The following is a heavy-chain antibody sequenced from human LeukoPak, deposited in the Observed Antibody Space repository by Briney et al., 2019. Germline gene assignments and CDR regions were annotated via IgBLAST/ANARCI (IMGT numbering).Heavy chain of an antibody. CDR1: GFTFGDYA. CDR2: IRSKAYGGTT. Sequence: QSGGSLRLSCTASGFTFGDYAMSWFRQAPGKGLEWVGFIRSKAYGGTTEYAASVKGRFTISRDDSKSIAYLQMNSLKTEDTAVYYCTREWWPITFGGVIAPGAFDIWGQGTMVTVSS. CDR3: TREWWPITFGGVIAPGAFDI. D-gene: IGHD3-16*02. V-gene: IGHV3-49*03. J-gene: IGHJ3*02.